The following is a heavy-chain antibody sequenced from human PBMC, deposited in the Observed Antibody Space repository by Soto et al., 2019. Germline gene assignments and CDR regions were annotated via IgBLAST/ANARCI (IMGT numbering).Heavy chain of an antibody. J-gene: IGHJ4*02. Sequence: QVQLQESGPGLLKPSQTLSLTCTVSGGSINSGGNYWSWIRQHPGKGLEWIGYIYYSGHTYYNPSQKGRVTISTHTSENQFPLKLSSVTAADTAAYYCARVYYYGSGSYAGRYYFDYWGQGTLVTVSS. CDR1: GGSINSGGNY. CDR2: IYYSGHT. D-gene: IGHD3-10*01. V-gene: IGHV4-31*03. CDR3: ARVYYYGSGSYAGRYYFDY.